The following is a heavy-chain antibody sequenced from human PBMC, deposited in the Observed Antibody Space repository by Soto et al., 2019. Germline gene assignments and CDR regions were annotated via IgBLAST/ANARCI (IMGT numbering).Heavy chain of an antibody. J-gene: IGHJ3*02. D-gene: IGHD3-10*01. V-gene: IGHV3-21*02. CDR3: AFAGSESYSRVPDAFDI. Sequence: EVQLVESGGSLVKPGGSLRLSCAASGFTFSSYSMNWVRQAPGKGLEWVSSISGSSTYIYYADSVKGRFTISRANAKNSMYLQMNHRRDEDTAVSYCAFAGSESYSRVPDAFDIWGQGTMVTVSS. CDR1: GFTFSSYS. CDR2: ISGSSTYI.